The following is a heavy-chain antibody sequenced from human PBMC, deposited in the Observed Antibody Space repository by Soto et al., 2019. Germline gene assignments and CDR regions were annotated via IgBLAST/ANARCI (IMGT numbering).Heavy chain of an antibody. Sequence: GGSLRLSCAASGFTFSSYAMSWVRQAPGKGLEWVSAISGSGGSTYYADSVKGRFTISRDNSKNTLYLQMNSLRAEDTAVYYCAKDMLEQQLVSSCAFDIWGQGTMVTVSS. CDR2: ISGSGGST. V-gene: IGHV3-23*01. CDR3: AKDMLEQQLVSSCAFDI. CDR1: GFTFSSYA. D-gene: IGHD6-13*01. J-gene: IGHJ3*02.